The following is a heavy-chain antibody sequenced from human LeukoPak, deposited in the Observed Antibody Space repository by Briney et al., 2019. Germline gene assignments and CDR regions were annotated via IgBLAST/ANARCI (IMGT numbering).Heavy chain of an antibody. V-gene: IGHV3-23*01. J-gene: IGHJ4*02. CDR2: ISASGGST. Sequence: GGSLRLSCAASGFTFSSSAMSWVRQVPGKGLEWVSGISASGGSTYYADSVRGRFTISRDNSENTLYVQMNSLRDEDTAVYYCARSRYSSSWYEAVDFWGQGTLVTVSS. CDR1: GFTFSSSA. D-gene: IGHD6-13*01. CDR3: ARSRYSSSWYEAVDF.